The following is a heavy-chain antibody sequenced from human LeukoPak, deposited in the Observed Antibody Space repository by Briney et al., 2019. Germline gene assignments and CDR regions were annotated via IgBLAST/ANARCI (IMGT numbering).Heavy chain of an antibody. CDR1: GYSISSGYY. V-gene: IGHV4-38-2*01. D-gene: IGHD3-10*01. J-gene: IGHJ4*02. CDR3: ARLRGGPAEVDY. Sequence: NTSETLPLTCAVSGYSISSGYYWGWIRQPPGKGLEWIGSTYHSGSTYYNPSLKSRVTISVDTSKNQFSLKLSSVTAADTAVYYCARLRGGPAEVDYWGQGTLVTVSS. CDR2: TYHSGST.